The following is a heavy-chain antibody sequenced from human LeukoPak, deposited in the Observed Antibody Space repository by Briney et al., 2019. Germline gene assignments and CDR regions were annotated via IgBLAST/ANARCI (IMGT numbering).Heavy chain of an antibody. CDR1: GYTVTSYY. Sequence: GASVKVSCKASGYTVTSYYMHWVRQAPGQGLEWMGILNPSGGSSSYAQKFQGRATLTRATSTSTVYMELSSLRSEDTAVYYCAREPFRTGWYVTHYYYGMDVWGQGTLVTVSS. D-gene: IGHD6-19*01. CDR2: LNPSGGSS. J-gene: IGHJ6*02. CDR3: AREPFRTGWYVTHYYYGMDV. V-gene: IGHV1-46*01.